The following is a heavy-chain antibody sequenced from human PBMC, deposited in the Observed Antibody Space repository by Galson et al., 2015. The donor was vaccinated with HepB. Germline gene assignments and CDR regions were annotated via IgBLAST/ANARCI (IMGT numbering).Heavy chain of an antibody. CDR2: IYHSGST. V-gene: IGHV4-38-2*02. CDR1: GYSISSGYY. Sequence: LSLTCTVSGYSISSGYYWGWIRQPPGKGLEWIGSIYHSGSTYYNPSLKSRVTISADTSKNQFSLKLSSVTAADTAVYYCARDLSAYYYDSSGYYHWYFDLWGRGTLVTVSS. CDR3: ARDLSAYYYDSSGYYHWYFDL. D-gene: IGHD3-22*01. J-gene: IGHJ2*01.